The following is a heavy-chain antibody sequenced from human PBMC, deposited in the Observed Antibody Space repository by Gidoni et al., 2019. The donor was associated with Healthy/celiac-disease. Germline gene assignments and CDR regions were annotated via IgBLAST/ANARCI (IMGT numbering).Heavy chain of an antibody. J-gene: IGHJ3*02. CDR3: ARGLWGHSGLVPAATSAFDI. Sequence: EVQLVQSGAEVKKPGESLKISCKGSGYSFTSYWIGWVRQMPGKGLEWMGIIYPGDSDTRYSPSFQGQVTISADKSISTAYLQWSSLKASDTAMYYCARGLWGHSGLVPAATSAFDIWGQGTMVTVSS. CDR2: IYPGDSDT. V-gene: IGHV5-51*01. D-gene: IGHD2-2*01. CDR1: GYSFTSYW.